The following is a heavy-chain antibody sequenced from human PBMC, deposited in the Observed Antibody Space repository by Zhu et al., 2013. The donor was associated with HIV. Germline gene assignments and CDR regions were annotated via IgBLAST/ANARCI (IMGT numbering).Heavy chain of an antibody. CDR1: GYTFTSYD. V-gene: IGHV1-8*01. CDR3: ARGPDSSGWYYFDY. J-gene: IGHJ4*02. Sequence: QVQLVQSGAEVKKPGASVKVSCKASGYTFTSYDINWVRQATGQGLEWMGWMNPNSGNTGYAQKFQGRVTINRNTSISTAYMDLSSLRSEDTAVYYCARGPDSSGWYYFDYWGQGTLVTVSS. CDR2: MNPNSGNT. D-gene: IGHD6-19*01.